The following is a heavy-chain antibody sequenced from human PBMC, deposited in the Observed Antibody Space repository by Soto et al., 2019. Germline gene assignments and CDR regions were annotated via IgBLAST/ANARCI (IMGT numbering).Heavy chain of an antibody. CDR2: IDPSDSYT. V-gene: IGHV5-10-1*01. J-gene: IGHJ6*02. D-gene: IGHD4-4*01. CDR1: GYSFTIYW. Sequence: GESLKISCKGSGYSFTIYWIGWVRQMPGKGLEWMGRIDPSDSYTNYSPSFQGHVTISADKSISAAYLQWSSLKASDTAMYYCARQGTTDYFYYYGLDVWGQGTTVTVSS. CDR3: ARQGTTDYFYYYGLDV.